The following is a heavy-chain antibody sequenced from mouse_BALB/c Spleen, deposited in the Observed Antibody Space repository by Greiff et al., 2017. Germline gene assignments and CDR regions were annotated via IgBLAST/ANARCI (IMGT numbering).Heavy chain of an antibody. V-gene: IGHV3-6*02. CDR3: ARGGYGNLAY. Sequence: ESGPGLVKPSQSLSLTCSVTGYSITSGYYWNWIRQFPGNKLEWMGYISYDGSNNYNPSLKNRISITRDTSKNQFFLKLNSVTTEDTATYYCARGGYGNLAYWGQGTLVTVSA. CDR1: GYSITSGYY. CDR2: ISYDGSN. D-gene: IGHD2-10*02. J-gene: IGHJ3*01.